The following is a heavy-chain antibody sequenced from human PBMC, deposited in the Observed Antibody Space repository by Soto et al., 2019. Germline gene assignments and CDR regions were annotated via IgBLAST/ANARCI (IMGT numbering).Heavy chain of an antibody. CDR2: IYHSGST. CDR1: GGSISSGGYS. J-gene: IGHJ5*02. CDR3: ARVPDR. D-gene: IGHD2-2*01. V-gene: IGHV4-30-2*01. Sequence: SSETLSLTCAVSGGSISSGGYSWSWIRQPPGKGLEWIGYIYHSGSTYYNPSLKSRVTISVDRSKNRFSLKLSSVTAADTAVYYCARVPDRWGQGTLVTVS.